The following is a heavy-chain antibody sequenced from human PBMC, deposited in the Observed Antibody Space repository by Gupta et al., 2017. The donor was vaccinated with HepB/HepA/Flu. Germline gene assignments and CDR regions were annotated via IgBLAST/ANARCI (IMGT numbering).Heavy chain of an antibody. Sequence: QVHLVESGGTVVQPGRSLTLSPAASEILFLTYVMHWARQAPGTGLEWVAAISPDGTKDYYSGSVKGRFTISRDNSKNTLYLLKNSLGIEDTAIYFCVGEKKVTGTSGFDYWGQGTLVTVSS. CDR1: EILFLTYV. CDR2: ISPDGTKD. V-gene: IGHV3-30-3*01. D-gene: IGHD1-7*01. CDR3: VGEKKVTGTSGFDY. J-gene: IGHJ4*02.